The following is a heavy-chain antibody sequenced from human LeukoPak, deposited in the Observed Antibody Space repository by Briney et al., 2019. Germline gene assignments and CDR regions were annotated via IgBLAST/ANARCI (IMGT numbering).Heavy chain of an antibody. CDR1: GFTFRSYA. D-gene: IGHD2-8*01. CDR3: AEDWSCINDVCHGDFDY. J-gene: IGHJ4*02. CDR2: ISGGGGST. Sequence: GGSLRLSCAASGFTFRSYAMSWVRQAPGKGLEWVSIISGGGGSTYYADSVKGRFTISRDNSKNTVYLQMNSLRAEDTAVYYCAEDWSCINDVCHGDFDYWGQGTLVTVSS. V-gene: IGHV3-23*01.